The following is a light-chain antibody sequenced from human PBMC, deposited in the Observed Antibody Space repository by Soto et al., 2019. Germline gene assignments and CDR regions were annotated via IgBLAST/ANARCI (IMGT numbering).Light chain of an antibody. CDR3: SSYAGSSYV. J-gene: IGLJ1*01. CDR1: SSDVGTYGY. Sequence: SVLTQPPSASGSLGQSVTVSCTGSSSDVGTYGYVSWYQHRPGTAPKLLIYGVNKRPSGVPDRFSGSKSGSTASLTVSGLQAEDEADYYCSSYAGSSYVFGTGTKVTVL. CDR2: GVN. V-gene: IGLV2-8*01.